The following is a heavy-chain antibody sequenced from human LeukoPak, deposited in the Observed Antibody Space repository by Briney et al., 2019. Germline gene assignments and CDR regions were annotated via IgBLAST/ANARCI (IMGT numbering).Heavy chain of an antibody. Sequence: GGSLRLSCAASGFTFSSYSMNWVRQAPGKGLEWVSSISSSSGYIYYADSVKGRFTISRDNAKNSLYLQMNSLRAEDTAVYYCAREVGLKYCSGGSCYPDYWGQGTLVTVSS. D-gene: IGHD2-15*01. CDR2: ISSSSGYI. CDR3: AREVGLKYCSGGSCYPDY. V-gene: IGHV3-21*01. J-gene: IGHJ4*02. CDR1: GFTFSSYS.